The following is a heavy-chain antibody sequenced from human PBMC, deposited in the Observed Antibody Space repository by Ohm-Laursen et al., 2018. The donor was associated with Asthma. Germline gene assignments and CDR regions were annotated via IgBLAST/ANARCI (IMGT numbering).Heavy chain of an antibody. V-gene: IGHV3-30*03. Sequence: SLRLSCAASGFTFSSYGMHWVRQAPGKGLEWVAVISYDGSNKYYADSVKGRFTISRDNSKNTLYLQMNSLRAEDTAVYYCARERSEQWLAYYYGMDVWGQGTTVTVSS. CDR1: GFTFSSYG. J-gene: IGHJ6*02. CDR3: ARERSEQWLAYYYGMDV. D-gene: IGHD6-19*01. CDR2: ISYDGSNK.